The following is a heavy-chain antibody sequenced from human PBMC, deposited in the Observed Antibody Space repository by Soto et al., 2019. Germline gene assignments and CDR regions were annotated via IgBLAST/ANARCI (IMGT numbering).Heavy chain of an antibody. D-gene: IGHD6-19*01. CDR3: ARGVSGWSPFDL. CDR1: GYTFTDYY. CDR2: INPNSGVT. J-gene: IGHJ4*02. Sequence: ASVKVSCKTSGYTFTDYYVHWVRQAPGQGLEWMGWINPNSGVTNYAQKFQGWVTLTRDASVATAYMELNSLKSDDAAVFFCARGVSGWSPFDLWGQGTLVTVSS. V-gene: IGHV1-2*04.